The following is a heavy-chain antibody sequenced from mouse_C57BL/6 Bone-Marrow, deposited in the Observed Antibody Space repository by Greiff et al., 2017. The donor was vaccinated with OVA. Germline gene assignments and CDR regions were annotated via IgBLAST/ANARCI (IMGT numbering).Heavy chain of an antibody. CDR3: TSDGNFDD. CDR2: IDPDNGDT. CDR1: GFNIKDDY. V-gene: IGHV14-4*01. J-gene: IGHJ2*01. Sequence: VQLQQSGAELVRPGASVKLSCTASGFNIKDDYMHWVKQRPEQGLEWIGWIDPDNGDTEYASKFQGKATITADTSSNTAYLQLSSLTSEDTAVYYCTSDGNFDDWGQGTTLTGSS. D-gene: IGHD2-1*01.